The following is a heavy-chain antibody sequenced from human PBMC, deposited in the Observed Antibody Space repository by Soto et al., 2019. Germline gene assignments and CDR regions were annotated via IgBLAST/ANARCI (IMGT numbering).Heavy chain of an antibody. CDR2: IGTAGDT. V-gene: IGHV3-13*04. CDR1: GFTFSSYD. CDR3: ARASLAWSLDP. J-gene: IGHJ5*02. Sequence: GGSLRLSCAASGFTFSSYDMHWVRQVTGKGLEWVSAIGTAGDTYYPGSVKGRFTISRENAKNSLYLQMNSLRAGDTAVYYCARASLAWSLDPWGQGTLVTVSS. D-gene: IGHD3-3*01.